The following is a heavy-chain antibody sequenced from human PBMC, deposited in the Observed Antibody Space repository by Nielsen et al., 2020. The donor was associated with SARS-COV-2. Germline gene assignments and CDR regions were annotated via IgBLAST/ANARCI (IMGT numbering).Heavy chain of an antibody. CDR1: GFTFRSND. Sequence: GGSLRLSCAASGFTFRSNDMNWARKATGKGLEWVPAIGTAGDTYYPGSVKGRFTISRENAKNPLYLQMNSLRAGDTAVYYCARTVSSSWYYHYGMDVWGQGTTVTVSS. CDR3: ARTVSSSWYYHYGMDV. CDR2: IGTAGDT. V-gene: IGHV3-13*04. J-gene: IGHJ6*02. D-gene: IGHD6-13*01.